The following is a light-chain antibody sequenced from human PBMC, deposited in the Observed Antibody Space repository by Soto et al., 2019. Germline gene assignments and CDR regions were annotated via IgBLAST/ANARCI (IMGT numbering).Light chain of an antibody. V-gene: IGLV4-69*01. Sequence: QPVLTQSPSASASLGASVKLTCTLSSGHSNYAIAWHQQQPQKGPRYLMRLNRDGTHYKGDGIPDRFSGSSSGAERSLTIPRLQSDVEADFVDQTWGPGIRLFGGGTKL. CDR1: SGHSNYA. CDR3: QTWGPGIRL. J-gene: IGLJ3*02. CDR2: LNRDGTH.